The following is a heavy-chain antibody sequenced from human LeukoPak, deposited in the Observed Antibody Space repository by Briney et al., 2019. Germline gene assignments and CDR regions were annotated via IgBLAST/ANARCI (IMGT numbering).Heavy chain of an antibody. D-gene: IGHD5-18*01. CDR1: GFTFSSYE. Sequence: GGSLTLSCAASGFTFSSYEMNWVRQAPGKGLEWVSYISSSGSTIYYAASVKGRFTISRDNAKNSLYLQRNSLRAEDTAVYYCARDRGNKYSYGPIDYWGQGTLVTVSS. V-gene: IGHV3-48*03. CDR2: ISSSGSTI. J-gene: IGHJ4*02. CDR3: ARDRGNKYSYGPIDY.